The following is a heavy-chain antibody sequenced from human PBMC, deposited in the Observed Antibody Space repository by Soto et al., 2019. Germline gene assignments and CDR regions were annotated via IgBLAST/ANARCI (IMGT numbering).Heavy chain of an antibody. CDR3: ARIAKEAHIDD. CDR1: GFTFSTYA. Sequence: EVQLLESGGGLVQPGGSLRLSCAASGFTFSTYAMSWVRQAPGKGLDWVSATSYNGGTTYYAESVQGRFTMSRDNSKSTLYLQLNGLRAEGTAVYYCARIAKEAHIDDRGQGALVTVSS. V-gene: IGHV3-23*01. J-gene: IGHJ4*02. CDR2: TSYNGGTT.